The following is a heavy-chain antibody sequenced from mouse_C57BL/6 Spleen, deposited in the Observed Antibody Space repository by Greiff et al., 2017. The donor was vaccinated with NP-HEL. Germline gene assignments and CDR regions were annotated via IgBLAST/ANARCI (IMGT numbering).Heavy chain of an antibody. D-gene: IGHD1-1*01. V-gene: IGHV5-17*01. J-gene: IGHJ1*03. CDR2: ISSGSSTI. Sequence: EVMLVESGGGLVKPGGSLKLSCAASGFTFSDYGMHWVRQAPEKGLEWVAYISSGSSTIYYADTVKGRFTISSDNAKNTLFLQMTSLRSEDTAMYYCARPYYGSFYWYFDVWGTGTTVTVSS. CDR1: GFTFSDYG. CDR3: ARPYYGSFYWYFDV.